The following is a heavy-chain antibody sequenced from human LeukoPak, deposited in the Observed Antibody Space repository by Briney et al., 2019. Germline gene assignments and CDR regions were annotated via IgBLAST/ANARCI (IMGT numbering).Heavy chain of an antibody. J-gene: IGHJ4*02. CDR3: ARGSVGRTGIDY. Sequence: ASVKVSCKASGYTFTTYEINWVRQATGQGLEWMGWMNPNHTNTRYAQKFQGRITITGNISISTAYMELSSLRSEDTAVYYCARGSVGRTGIDYWGQGTLVTVSS. V-gene: IGHV1-8*03. CDR1: GYTFTTYE. CDR2: MNPNHTNT. D-gene: IGHD1-26*01.